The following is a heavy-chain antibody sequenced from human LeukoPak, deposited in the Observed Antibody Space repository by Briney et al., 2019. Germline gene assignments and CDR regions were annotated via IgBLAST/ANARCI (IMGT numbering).Heavy chain of an antibody. J-gene: IGHJ5*02. CDR2: IIPIFGTA. CDR1: GGTFSSYA. V-gene: IGHV1-69*05. Sequence: ASVKVSCKASGGTFSSYAISWVRQAPGQGLEWMGGIIPIFGTANYAQKFQGRVTITTDESTSTAYMELSSLRSEDTAVYYCARMGAIAVAEYNWFDPWGQGSLVTVSS. D-gene: IGHD6-19*01. CDR3: ARMGAIAVAEYNWFDP.